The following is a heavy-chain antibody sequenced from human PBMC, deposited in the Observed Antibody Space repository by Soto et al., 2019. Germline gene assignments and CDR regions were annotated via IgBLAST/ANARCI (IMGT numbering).Heavy chain of an antibody. CDR1: GFTFSSYS. D-gene: IGHD6-6*01. CDR3: ARDTRVIAARPYYYYGMDV. Sequence: GGSLRLSCAASGFTFSSYSMNWVRQDPGKGLEWVSSISSSSSYIYYADSVKGRFTISRDNAKNSLYLQMNSLRAEDTAVYYCARDTRVIAARPYYYYGMDVWGQGTTVTVSS. J-gene: IGHJ6*02. V-gene: IGHV3-21*01. CDR2: ISSSSSYI.